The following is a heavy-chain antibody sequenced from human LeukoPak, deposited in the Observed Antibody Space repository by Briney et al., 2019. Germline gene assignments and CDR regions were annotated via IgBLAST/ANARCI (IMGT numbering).Heavy chain of an antibody. CDR2: IIPIFGTA. V-gene: IGHV1-69*05. J-gene: IGHJ4*02. Sequence: SVKVSCKASGYTFTGYDFNWVRQAPGQGLEWMGGIIPIFGTANYAQKFQGRVTITTDESTSTAYMELSSLRSEDTAVYYCARDQASYGSGTRLDCWGQGTLVTVSS. CDR3: ARDQASYGSGTRLDC. CDR1: GYTFTGYD. D-gene: IGHD3-10*01.